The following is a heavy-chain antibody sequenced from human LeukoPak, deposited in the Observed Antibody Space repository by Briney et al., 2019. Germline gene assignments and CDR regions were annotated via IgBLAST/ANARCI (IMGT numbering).Heavy chain of an antibody. J-gene: IGHJ3*02. CDR3: ARHLGGCSSTSCYSMGVADAFDI. V-gene: IGHV4-4*09. Sequence: SETLSLTCTVSGGSISSYYWSWIRQPPGKGLEWIGYIYTSGSTNYNPSLKSRVTISVDTSNNQFSLKLSSVTAADTAVYYCARHLGGCSSTSCYSMGVADAFDIWGQGTMVTVSS. CDR1: GGSISSYY. CDR2: IYTSGST. D-gene: IGHD2-2*02.